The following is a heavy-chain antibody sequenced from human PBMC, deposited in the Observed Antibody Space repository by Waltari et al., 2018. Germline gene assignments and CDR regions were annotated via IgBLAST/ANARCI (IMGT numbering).Heavy chain of an antibody. J-gene: IGHJ4*02. V-gene: IGHV4-30-4*01. Sequence: QVQLQESGPGLVKPSQTLTLTCTVSSGSISIPNYFWSWIRQAPGKGLEWIGSVSYRWITYYNPSLESRVTMSVDTSKNQFSLNLNSVTAADAAIYYCARTTFVRYFDYWGQGTLVTVSS. CDR1: SGSISIPNYF. CDR3: ARTTFVRYFDY. CDR2: VSYRWIT. D-gene: IGHD1-1*01.